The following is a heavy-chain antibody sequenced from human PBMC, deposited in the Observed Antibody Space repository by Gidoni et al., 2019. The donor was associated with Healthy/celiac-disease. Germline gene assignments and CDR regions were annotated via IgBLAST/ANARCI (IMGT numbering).Heavy chain of an antibody. V-gene: IGHV3-30*18. CDR2: ISYDVSNK. D-gene: IGHD6-19*01. CDR1: GCTFSSYG. J-gene: IGHJ4*02. Sequence: QVQLVESGGGVVQPGRSLRLSCAASGCTFSSYGMHWVRQAPGKGLEWVAVISYDVSNKYYADSVKGRFTISSDNSKNTLYLQMNSLRAEDTAVYYCAKDNASSGWYYFDYWGQGTLVTVSS. CDR3: AKDNASSGWYYFDY.